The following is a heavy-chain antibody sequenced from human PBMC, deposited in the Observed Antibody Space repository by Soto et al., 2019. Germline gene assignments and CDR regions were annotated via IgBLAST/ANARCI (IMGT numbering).Heavy chain of an antibody. D-gene: IGHD2-21*01. V-gene: IGHV1-3*01. Sequence: QVQLVQSGAEVKKPGASVKVFCKASGYTFTDYAIHWVRQAPGQRLELMGWIAPGNGNTKYSQNFQGRFTITRDTSATTAYMELRSLRSEDTAVYYCAKGSRMWTPDYWGQGTLVTVSS. CDR3: AKGSRMWTPDY. CDR2: IAPGNGNT. CDR1: GYTFTDYA. J-gene: IGHJ4*02.